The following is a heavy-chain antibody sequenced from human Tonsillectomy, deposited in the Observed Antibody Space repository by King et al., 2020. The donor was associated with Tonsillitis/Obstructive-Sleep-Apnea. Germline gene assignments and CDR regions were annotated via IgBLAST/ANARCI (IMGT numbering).Heavy chain of an antibody. Sequence: VQLQQWGAGLLKPSETLSLTCAVYGGSFSAYYWSWIRQPPGKGLEWIGEINHSGSTNYNASLKSRVTISVATSTNQFSLKVSSVTAADTAMYYCAREEVTSAGLRGYSMDVWGKATTVTVSS. J-gene: IGHJ6*03. V-gene: IGHV4-34*01. CDR3: AREEVTSAGLRGYSMDV. CDR1: GGSFSAYY. CDR2: INHSGST. D-gene: IGHD6-13*01.